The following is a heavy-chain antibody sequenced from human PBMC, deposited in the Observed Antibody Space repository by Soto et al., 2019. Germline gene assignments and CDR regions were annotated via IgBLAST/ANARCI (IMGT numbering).Heavy chain of an antibody. CDR1: GASINRADYY. J-gene: IGHJ4*02. CDR2: IYYSGDT. Sequence: PSETLSLTCSVSGASINRADYYWSWIRQSTGRGLEWIGSIYYSGDTNYNPSRGSRVTMSVDTSKNQFFLDLHSVAAADTAVYFCAREGGDIVHVPDDWGQGILVTVSS. CDR3: AREGGDIVHVPDD. D-gene: IGHD2-15*01. V-gene: IGHV4-30-4*01.